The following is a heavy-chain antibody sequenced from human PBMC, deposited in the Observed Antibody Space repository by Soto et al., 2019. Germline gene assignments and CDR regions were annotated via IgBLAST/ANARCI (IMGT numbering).Heavy chain of an antibody. CDR1: GGTFSSYA. V-gene: IGHV1-69*06. D-gene: IGHD3-3*01. CDR3: AQRFVRITIFGVAQGGWFDP. J-gene: IGHJ5*02. Sequence: SVKVSCKASGGTFSSYAISWVRQAPGQGLEWMGGIIPIFGTANYAQKFQGRVTITADKSTSTAYMELSSLRSEDTAVYYCAQRFVRITIFGVAQGGWFDPWGQGTLVTVAS. CDR2: IIPIFGTA.